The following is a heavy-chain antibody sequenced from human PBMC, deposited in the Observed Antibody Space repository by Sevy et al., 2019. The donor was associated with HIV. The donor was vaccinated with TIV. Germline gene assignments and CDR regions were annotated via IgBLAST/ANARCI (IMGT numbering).Heavy chain of an antibody. CDR3: KAFYYCVRHLFHGVSWVSHRYRDAFHL. CDR2: ISYSLSS. J-gene: IGHJ3*01. Sequence: SETLSLTCTVSGGSINTIAYYWGWFRQPPGKGLEWLGSISYSLSSYYNPSLKSRVTISVDTSKNQFSQNLSSVTAADTGTAGDKAFYYCVRHLFHGVSWVSHRYRDAFHLWGQGTLVTVSS. CDR1: GGSINTIAYY. V-gene: IGHV4-39*01. D-gene: IGHD3-16*02.